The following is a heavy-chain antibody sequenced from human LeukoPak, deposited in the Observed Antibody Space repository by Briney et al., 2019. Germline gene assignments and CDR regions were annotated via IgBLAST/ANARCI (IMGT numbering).Heavy chain of an antibody. CDR1: GGTISSYY. J-gene: IGHJ6*03. Sequence: PSETLSLTCAVSGGTISSYYWSWIRQPPGKGLEWIGYIYYSGSTNYIPSLKSRVTISVDTSKNQFSLKLSSVTAADTAVYYCARVGAPPSNYLYYYYYMDVLVKGTTVTVSS. V-gene: IGHV4-59*01. D-gene: IGHD4-11*01. CDR3: ARVGAPPSNYLYYYYYMDV. CDR2: IYYSGST.